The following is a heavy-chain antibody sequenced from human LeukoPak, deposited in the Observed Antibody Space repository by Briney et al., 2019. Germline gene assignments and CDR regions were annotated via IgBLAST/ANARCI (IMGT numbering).Heavy chain of an antibody. CDR3: ARLAAQDAFDI. CDR2: ISSSSSYI. Sequence: PGGSLRLSCAASGFTFSSYSMNWVRQAPGRGLEWVSSISSSSSYIYYADSVKGRFTISRDNAKNSLYLQMNSLRAEDTAVYYCARLAAQDAFDIWGQGTMVTVSS. V-gene: IGHV3-21*01. J-gene: IGHJ3*02. D-gene: IGHD6-25*01. CDR1: GFTFSSYS.